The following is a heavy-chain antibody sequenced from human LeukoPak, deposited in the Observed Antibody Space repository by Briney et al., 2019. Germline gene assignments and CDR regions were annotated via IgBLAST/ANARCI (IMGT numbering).Heavy chain of an antibody. CDR1: GGSFSGYY. Sequence: SETLSLTCAVYGGSFSGYYWTWTRQPPGKGLEWIGQIHYSGKTDYNPSLRSRITISVDTSKNQMFLKLSSVTAADTAVYYCARFGFYYDIDVWGQGTTVTVSS. D-gene: IGHD3-16*01. CDR2: IHYSGKT. CDR3: ARFGFYYDIDV. J-gene: IGHJ6*02. V-gene: IGHV4-34*10.